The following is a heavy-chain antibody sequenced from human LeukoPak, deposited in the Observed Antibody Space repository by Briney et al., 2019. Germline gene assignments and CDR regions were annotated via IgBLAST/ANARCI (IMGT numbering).Heavy chain of an antibody. D-gene: IGHD3-9*01. CDR3: ARGRYFDWYYYYYMDV. J-gene: IGHJ6*03. CDR1: GYIFSSYG. CDR2: INPNSGGT. V-gene: IGHV1-2*02. Sequence: GASVKVSCKASGYIFSSYGINWVRQAPGQGLEWMGWINPNSGGTNYAQKFQGRVTMTRDTSISTAYMELSRLRSDDTAVYYCARGRYFDWYYYYYMDVWGKGTTVTISS.